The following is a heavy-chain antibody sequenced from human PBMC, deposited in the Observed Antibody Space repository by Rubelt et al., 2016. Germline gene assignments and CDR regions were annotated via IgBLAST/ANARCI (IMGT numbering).Heavy chain of an antibody. CDR1: GGSISSYY. CDR3: ARGYVDTENWFDP. D-gene: IGHD5-18*01. Sequence: QVQLQESGPGLVKPSETLSLTCTVSGGSISSYYWSWIRQPPGKGLEWIGYIYYSGSTNYNPSLRGGVAISGETSKNQLALRLSSGTAADTAGYYCARGYVDTENWFDPWGQGTLVTVSS. V-gene: IGHV4-59*01. J-gene: IGHJ5*02. CDR2: IYYSGST.